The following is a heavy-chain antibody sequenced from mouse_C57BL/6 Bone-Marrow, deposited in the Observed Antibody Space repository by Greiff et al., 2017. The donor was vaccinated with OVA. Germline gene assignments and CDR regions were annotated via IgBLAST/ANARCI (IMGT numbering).Heavy chain of an antibody. CDR3: ARNAYYSNYEYYARDY. CDR1: GYSITSGYY. Sequence: DVKLQESGPGLVKPSQSLSLTCSVTGYSITSGYYWNWIRQFPGNKLEWMGYISYDGSNNYNPSLKNRISITLDTSKNQFFLKLNSVTTEDTATYYCARNAYYSNYEYYARDYWGQGTAVTVSS. J-gene: IGHJ4*01. V-gene: IGHV3-6*01. CDR2: ISYDGSN. D-gene: IGHD2-5*01.